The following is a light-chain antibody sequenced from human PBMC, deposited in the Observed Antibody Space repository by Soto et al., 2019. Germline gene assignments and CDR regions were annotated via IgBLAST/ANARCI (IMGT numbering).Light chain of an antibody. CDR1: QSISSE. Sequence: EIVMTQSPATLSVSPGERATLPCRASQSISSELAWYQQTPCQPPRLLIYSASTRATGVPARFTGSWSGSEFTITISGLQSEDFAVYYCQQGHNWPVTFGQGTRLEI. CDR3: QQGHNWPVT. J-gene: IGKJ2*01. CDR2: SAS. V-gene: IGKV3-15*01.